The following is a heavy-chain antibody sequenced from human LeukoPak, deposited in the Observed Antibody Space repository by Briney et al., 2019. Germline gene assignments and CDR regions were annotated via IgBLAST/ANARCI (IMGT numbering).Heavy chain of an antibody. V-gene: IGHV3-30*02. CDR2: IQSDGSYK. J-gene: IGHJ4*02. CDR3: ARNMMGTDY. Sequence: GGSLRLSCVASGPTFTGSGVHWLRQAPGKGLEWVAFIQSDGSYKDYVESVKGRFTSSRDDSKNTVYLQMNGLRPEDTAVYYCARNMMGTDYWGQGTHVTVSS. D-gene: IGHD3-16*01. CDR1: GPTFTGSG.